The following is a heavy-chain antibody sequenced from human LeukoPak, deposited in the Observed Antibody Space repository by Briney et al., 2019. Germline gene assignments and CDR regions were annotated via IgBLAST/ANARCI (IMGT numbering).Heavy chain of an antibody. CDR1: GFTFSSFS. V-gene: IGHV3-48*01. CDR2: ISSSGPTI. Sequence: GGSLRLSCAASGFTFSSFSMNWVRQAPGKGLEWISYISSSGPTIYYADSVKGRFTISRDKSKNTLYLQMNSLRAEDTAVYYCAKVLSRMVRGLYYFDYWGQGTLVTVSS. D-gene: IGHD3-10*01. CDR3: AKVLSRMVRGLYYFDY. J-gene: IGHJ4*02.